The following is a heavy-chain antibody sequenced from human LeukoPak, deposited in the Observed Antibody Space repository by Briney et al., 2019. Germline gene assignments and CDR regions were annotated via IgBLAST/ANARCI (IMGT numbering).Heavy chain of an antibody. CDR2: IYYSGST. CDR3: ARVHPRSFDYDILTGPSRVEFDP. Sequence: SETLSLTCTVSGGSISSGGCYWSWIRQHPGKGLEWIGYIYYSGSTYYSPSLKSRVTISVDTSKNQFSLKLSSVTAADTAVYYCARVHPRSFDYDILTGPSRVEFDPWGQGTLVTVSS. J-gene: IGHJ5*02. CDR1: GGSISSGGCY. V-gene: IGHV4-31*03. D-gene: IGHD3-9*01.